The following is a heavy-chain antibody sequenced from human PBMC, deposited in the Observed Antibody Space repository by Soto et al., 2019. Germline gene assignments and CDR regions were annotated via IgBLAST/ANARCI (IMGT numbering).Heavy chain of an antibody. Sequence: PGEFLKISCKGSGYSFTNYWINWVRQMPGKGLEWMGRIDPSDSYTNYSPSFQGHVTISADKSISTAYLQWSSLKASDTAMYYCARSYDSSGYYLPFDSWGQGTLVTVSS. J-gene: IGHJ4*02. CDR1: GYSFTNYW. V-gene: IGHV5-10-1*01. CDR3: ARSYDSSGYYLPFDS. D-gene: IGHD3-22*01. CDR2: IDPSDSYT.